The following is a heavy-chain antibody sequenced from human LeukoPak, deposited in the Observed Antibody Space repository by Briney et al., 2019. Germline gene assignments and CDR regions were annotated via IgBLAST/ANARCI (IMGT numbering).Heavy chain of an antibody. CDR3: TREGGEGDYTAFDL. D-gene: IGHD3-3*01. J-gene: IGHJ3*01. CDR2: IRKKNAGYTT. CDR1: GFIFSAYI. Sequence: QPGGSLRLSCAASGFIFSAYIMDWVRQAPGKRLEWIGRIRKKNAGYTTEYAASVKGRFVVSRDDSKDSVFLQMNSLETEDTAVYYCTREGGEGDYTAFDLWGQGTMVAVSS. V-gene: IGHV3-72*01.